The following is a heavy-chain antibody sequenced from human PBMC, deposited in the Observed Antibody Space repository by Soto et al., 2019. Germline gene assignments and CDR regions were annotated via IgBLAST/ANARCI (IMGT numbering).Heavy chain of an antibody. CDR3: ARDNGREQYYDSSGYWYYFDY. Sequence: SETLSLTCTLSGVSFSSSTYYSGWTRRPPGRRLEWIGYIYYSGSTNYNPSLKSRVTISVDTSKNQFSLKLSSVTAADTAVYYCARDNGREQYYDSSGYWYYFDYWGQGTLVTSPQ. CDR2: IYYSGST. D-gene: IGHD3-22*01. CDR1: GVSFSSSTYY. J-gene: IGHJ4*02. V-gene: IGHV4-61*01.